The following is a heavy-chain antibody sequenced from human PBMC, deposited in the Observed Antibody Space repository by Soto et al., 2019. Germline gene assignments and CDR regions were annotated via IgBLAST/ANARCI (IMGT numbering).Heavy chain of an antibody. Sequence: ASVKVSCKVSGYTFTSYYMHWVRQAPGQGLEWMGIINPSGGSTSYAQKFQGRVTMTRDTSTSTVYMELGSLRSEDTAVYYCVRGSLWTPIFGVVNPDYYYGMEVWGQGTTVTVSS. CDR2: INPSGGST. D-gene: IGHD3-3*01. CDR1: GYTFTSYY. CDR3: VRGSLWTPIFGVVNPDYYYGMEV. J-gene: IGHJ6*02. V-gene: IGHV1-46*01.